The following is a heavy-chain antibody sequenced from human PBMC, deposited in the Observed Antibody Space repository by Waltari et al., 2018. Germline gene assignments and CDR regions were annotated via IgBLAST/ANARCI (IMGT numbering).Heavy chain of an antibody. V-gene: IGHV1-69-2*01. CDR3: VTPQFGGEGGFDY. CDR2: VDPEEDET. J-gene: IGHJ4*02. Sequence: EVQLVQSGAEVKKPGATVKISCKVSGYTFIDYSMHWVQQAPGKGLKWMGLVDPEEDETISAERFQGRVTITADTSTDTAYMELSSLRSEDTAVYYCVTPQFGGEGGFDYWGQGTLVTVSS. D-gene: IGHD2-21*01. CDR1: GYTFIDYS.